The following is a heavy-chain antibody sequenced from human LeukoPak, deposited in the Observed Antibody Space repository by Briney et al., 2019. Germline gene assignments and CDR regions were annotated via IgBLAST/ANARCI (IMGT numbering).Heavy chain of an antibody. J-gene: IGHJ6*03. V-gene: IGHV4-4*02. CDR1: GGSISSSNW. CDR2: IYHSGST. D-gene: IGHD2-2*01. CDR3: ARRALVVVPAAMGYYYYYYMDV. Sequence: SETLSLTCAVSGGSISSSNWWSWVRQPPGKGLEWIGEIYHSGSTNYNPSLKSRVTISVDTSKNQFSLKLSSVTAADTAVYYCARRALVVVPAAMGYYYYYYMDVWGKGTTVTISS.